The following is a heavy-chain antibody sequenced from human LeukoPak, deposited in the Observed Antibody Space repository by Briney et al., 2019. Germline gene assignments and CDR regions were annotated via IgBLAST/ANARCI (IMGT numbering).Heavy chain of an antibody. CDR2: IKSKTDGGTT. CDR3: TTASEGRAWYNWNYDYYYYYMDV. J-gene: IGHJ6*03. D-gene: IGHD1-7*01. Sequence: PGGSLRLSCAASGFTFSNAWMSWVRQAPGKGLEWVGRIKSKTDGGTTDYAAPVKGRFTISRNDSKNTLYLQMNSLKTEDTAVYYCTTASEGRAWYNWNYDYYYYYMDVWGKGTTVTVSS. CDR1: GFTFSNAW. V-gene: IGHV3-15*01.